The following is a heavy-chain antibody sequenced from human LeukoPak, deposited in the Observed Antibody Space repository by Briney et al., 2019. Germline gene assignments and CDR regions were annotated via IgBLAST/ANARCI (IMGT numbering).Heavy chain of an antibody. CDR2: IYTSGST. CDR1: GGSISSGSYY. CDR3: ARGLFYYDSSGYSNYFDY. D-gene: IGHD3-22*01. Sequence: TLSLTCTVSGGSISSGSYYWSWIRQPAGKGLEWIGRIYTSGSTNYNPSLKSRVTISVDTSKNQFSLKLSSVTAADTAVYYCARGLFYYDSSGYSNYFDYWGQGTLVTVSS. J-gene: IGHJ4*02. V-gene: IGHV4-61*02.